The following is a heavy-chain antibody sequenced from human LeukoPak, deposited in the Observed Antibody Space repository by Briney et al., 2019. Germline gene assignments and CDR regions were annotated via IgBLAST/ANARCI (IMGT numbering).Heavy chain of an antibody. CDR2: INAGNGNT. V-gene: IGHV1-3*01. CDR1: GYTFTAYA. J-gene: IGHJ4*02. D-gene: IGHD2-2*01. CDR3: ARATLGYCSSTSCPLDY. Sequence: ASVKVSCKASGYTFTAYAIHWVRQAPGQGLEWMGWINAGNGNTKYSQKFQGRVTITRDTSANTAYMELSSLRTDDTAVYYCARATLGYCSSTSCPLDYWGQGILVTVSS.